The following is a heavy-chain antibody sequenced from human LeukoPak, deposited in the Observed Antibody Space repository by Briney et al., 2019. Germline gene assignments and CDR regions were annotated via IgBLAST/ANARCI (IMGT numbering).Heavy chain of an antibody. CDR2: ISSSGSTI. CDR3: ARAPRITMVRGVKEGY. V-gene: IGHV3-11*01. J-gene: IGHJ4*02. D-gene: IGHD3-10*01. Sequence: GGSLRLSCAASGLTFSDYYMSWIRQAPGKGLEWVSYISSSGSTIYYADSVKGRFTISRDNAKNSLYLQMNSLRAEDTAVYYCARAPRITMVRGVKEGYWGQGTLVTVSP. CDR1: GLTFSDYY.